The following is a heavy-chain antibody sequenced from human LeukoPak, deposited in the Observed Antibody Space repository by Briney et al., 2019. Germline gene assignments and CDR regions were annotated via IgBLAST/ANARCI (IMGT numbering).Heavy chain of an antibody. CDR2: IYTSGST. D-gene: IGHD3-3*01. Sequence: PSETLSLTCTVSGGSISSGSYYWSWIRQPAGKGLEWIGRIYTSGSTNYNPSLKSRVTISVDTSKNQFSLKLSSVTAADTAVYYCARDRGGDYDFWSGCLDYWGQGTLVTVSS. CDR3: ARDRGGDYDFWSGCLDY. V-gene: IGHV4-61*02. CDR1: GGSISSGSYY. J-gene: IGHJ4*02.